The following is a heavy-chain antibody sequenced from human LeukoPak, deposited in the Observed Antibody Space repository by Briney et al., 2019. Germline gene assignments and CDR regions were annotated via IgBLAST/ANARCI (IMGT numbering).Heavy chain of an antibody. J-gene: IGHJ4*02. CDR3: ARGRVAGILCYFDY. V-gene: IGHV1-69*06. D-gene: IGHD6-19*01. Sequence: SVKVSCKASGGTFSRHGINWVRQAPGQGLEWMGGIIPIFGAANYAQKFQGRVTITADKSTSTAYMELSSLRSEDTAVYYCARGRVAGILCYFDYWGQGTLVTVSS. CDR2: IIPIFGAA. CDR1: GGTFSRHG.